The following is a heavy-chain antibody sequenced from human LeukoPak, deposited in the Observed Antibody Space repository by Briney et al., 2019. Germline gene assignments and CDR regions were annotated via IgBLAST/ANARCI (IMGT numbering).Heavy chain of an antibody. CDR3: AKQFVDI. D-gene: IGHD5-24*01. CDR2: LSESGDVT. V-gene: IGHV3-23*01. Sequence: GSLRLSCAASGFPFSSYAMNWVRQAPGKGLEWVSSLSESGDVTSYADSVKGRFTISRDNSRNILHLQMSSLRAEDTAIYYCAKQFVDIWGQGTLVIVSS. J-gene: IGHJ5*02. CDR1: GFPFSSYA.